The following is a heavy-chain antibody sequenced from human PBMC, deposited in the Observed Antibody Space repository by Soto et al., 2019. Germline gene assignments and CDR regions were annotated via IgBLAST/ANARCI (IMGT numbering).Heavy chain of an antibody. CDR3: AISRRISWSYYNPLDAFDI. V-gene: IGHV5-51*01. J-gene: IGHJ3*02. CDR2: IYPGDSDT. D-gene: IGHD1-26*01. CDR1: GYSFTSYW. Sequence: GESLKISCKGSGYSFTSYWIGWVRQMPGKGLEWMGIIYPGDSDTRYSPSFQGQVTISADKSVSTAYLQWSSLKASDTAMYYCAISRRISWSYYNPLDAFDIWGPGTMVTLSS.